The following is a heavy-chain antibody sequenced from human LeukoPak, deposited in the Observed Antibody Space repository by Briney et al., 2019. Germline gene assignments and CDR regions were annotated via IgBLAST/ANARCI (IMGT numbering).Heavy chain of an antibody. CDR1: GFTFSSYS. J-gene: IGHJ4*02. Sequence: PGGSLRLSCAASGFTFSSYSFNWVRQAPGKGLEWVSSVNTVSSYIYYADSVRGRFTISRDNADNSVYLQMNGLRAEDTAAYYCARLRRNSDKSGYYYYYDYWGQGTLVTVSS. CDR2: VNTVSSYI. D-gene: IGHD3-22*01. CDR3: ARLRRNSDKSGYYYYYDY. V-gene: IGHV3-21*01.